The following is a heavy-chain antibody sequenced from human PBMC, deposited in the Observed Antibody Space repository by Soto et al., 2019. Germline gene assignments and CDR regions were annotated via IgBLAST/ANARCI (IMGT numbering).Heavy chain of an antibody. D-gene: IGHD3-22*01. V-gene: IGHV4-34*01. CDR1: GGSFSGYY. Sequence: SETLSLTCAVYGGSFSGYYWSWIRQPPGKGLEWIGEINHSGSTNYNPSLKSRVTISVDTSKNQFSLKLSSVTAADTAVYYCASTCSGLHPPLDYWGQGTLVTVSS. J-gene: IGHJ4*02. CDR3: ASTCSGLHPPLDY. CDR2: INHSGST.